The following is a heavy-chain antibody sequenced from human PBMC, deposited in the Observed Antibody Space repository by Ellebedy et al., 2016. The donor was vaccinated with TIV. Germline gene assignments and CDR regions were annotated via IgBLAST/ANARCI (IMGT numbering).Heavy chain of an antibody. CDR2: IYYSGST. D-gene: IGHD6-19*01. CDR1: GGSVSSGSSY. CDR3: ARTYSSGWYDWFDP. Sequence: SETLSLXXTLSGGSVSSGSSYWSWIRQPPGKGLEWIGYIYYSGSTNYNPSLKSRVTISVDTSKNQFSLKLSSVTAADTAVYYCARTYSSGWYDWFDPWGQGTLVTVSS. V-gene: IGHV4-61*01. J-gene: IGHJ5*02.